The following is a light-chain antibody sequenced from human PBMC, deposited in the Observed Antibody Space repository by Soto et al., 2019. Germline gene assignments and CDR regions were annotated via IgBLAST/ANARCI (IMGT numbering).Light chain of an antibody. CDR1: QSVLYSSNNKND. Sequence: DIVMTQSPDSLAVSLGERATIKCKSSQSVLYSSNNKNDLAWYQQKPGQPPKLLIYWASTRASGVPDRFSGRGSGTDFTLTISSLQAEDVAVYYCQQYYSTLSLTFGGGTKVEIK. CDR3: QQYYSTLSLT. CDR2: WAS. V-gene: IGKV4-1*01. J-gene: IGKJ4*01.